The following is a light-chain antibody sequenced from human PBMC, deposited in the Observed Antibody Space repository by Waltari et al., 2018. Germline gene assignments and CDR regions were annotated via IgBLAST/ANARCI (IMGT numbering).Light chain of an antibody. CDR3: NSRDRRHNSML. Sequence: SELTQDPAVSVALGQTVRITCQGDTLRTYSAGWYQQKPGQAPILVNYGNNNRPSGIPDRFSGSRSGNTASLIITGAQAEDEAAYYCNSRDRRHNSMLFGGGTKLTVL. V-gene: IGLV3-19*01. J-gene: IGLJ2*01. CDR1: TLRTYS. CDR2: GNN.